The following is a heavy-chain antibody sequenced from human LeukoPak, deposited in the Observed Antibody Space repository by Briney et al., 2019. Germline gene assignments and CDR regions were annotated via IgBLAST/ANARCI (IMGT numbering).Heavy chain of an antibody. V-gene: IGHV3-7*01. Sequence: GGSPRLSCGAAGFIFSSYGMHWVRQAPGKGLEWVANIKHDGSEKQDGSEKNYVDSVKGRFTISRDNAKNSLYLQMNSLRAEDTAVYYCARSGRGVDSFYFYMDVWGKGTTVTVSS. J-gene: IGHJ6*03. CDR3: ARSGRGVDSFYFYMDV. CDR2: IKHDGSEKQDGSEK. D-gene: IGHD3-10*01. CDR1: GFIFSSYG.